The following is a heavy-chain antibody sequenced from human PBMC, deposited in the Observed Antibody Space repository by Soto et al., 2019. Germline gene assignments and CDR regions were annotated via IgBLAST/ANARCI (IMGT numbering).Heavy chain of an antibody. CDR2: INPNSGGT. CDR1: GYTFTGYY. CDR3: ARNRVAARPRGYYYYMDV. J-gene: IGHJ6*03. V-gene: IGHV1-2*04. Sequence: ASVKVSCKASGYTFTGYYMHWVRQAPGQGLEWMGWINPNSGGTNYAQKFQGWVTMTRDTSISTAYMELSRLRSDDTAVYYYARNRVAARPRGYYYYMDVWGKGTTVTVSS. D-gene: IGHD6-6*01.